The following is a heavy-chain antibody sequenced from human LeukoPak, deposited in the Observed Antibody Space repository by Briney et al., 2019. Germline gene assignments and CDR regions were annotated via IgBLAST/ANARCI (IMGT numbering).Heavy chain of an antibody. CDR1: GGSISSGDYS. CDR2: INHSGST. V-gene: IGHV4-30-2*01. J-gene: IGHJ4*02. D-gene: IGHD2-15*01. CDR3: ARRWAEDDVVVVAASYFDY. Sequence: SQTLSLTCAVSGGSISSGDYSWSWIRQPPGKGLEWIGEINHSGSTNYNPSLKSRVTISVDTSKNQFSPKLSSVTAADTAVYYCARRWAEDDVVVVAASYFDYWGQGTLVTVSS.